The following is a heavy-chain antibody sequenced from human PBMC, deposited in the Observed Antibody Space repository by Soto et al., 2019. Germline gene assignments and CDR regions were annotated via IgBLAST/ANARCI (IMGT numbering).Heavy chain of an antibody. CDR1: GGSVSSYE. J-gene: IGHJ5*02. Sequence: XTLSLPCTVSGGSVSSYEWGWIRQPAGKGLEWIGRIYTSGSTNYNPSLKSRVTMSVDTSKNQFSLKLSSVTAADTAVYYCARVKHDYVWGSYRYTGSNWFDPWGQGTLGTVSS. D-gene: IGHD3-16*02. CDR2: IYTSGST. CDR3: ARVKHDYVWGSYRYTGSNWFDP. V-gene: IGHV4-4*07.